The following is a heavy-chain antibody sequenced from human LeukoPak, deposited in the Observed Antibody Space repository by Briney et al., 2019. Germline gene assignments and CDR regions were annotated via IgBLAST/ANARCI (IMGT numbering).Heavy chain of an antibody. V-gene: IGHV4-38-2*02. CDR1: GYSISSGYY. J-gene: IGHJ6*02. D-gene: IGHD4-17*01. CDR2: IYHSGST. CDR3: ARVFGDQKGAYYYGMDV. Sequence: SETLSLTCTVSGYSISSGYYWGWIRQPPGKGLEWIGSIYHSGSTYYNPSLKSRVNISVDTSKNQFSLKLSSVTAADTAVYYCARVFGDQKGAYYYGMDVWGQGTTVTVSS.